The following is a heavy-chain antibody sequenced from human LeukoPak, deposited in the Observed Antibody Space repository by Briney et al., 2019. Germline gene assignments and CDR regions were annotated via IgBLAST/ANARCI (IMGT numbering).Heavy chain of an antibody. CDR1: GFMFRTHA. V-gene: IGHV3-30-3*01. CDR2: ISYDGSNK. CDR3: AKDPNGDYIGTFDI. Sequence: GGSLRLSCTASGFMFRTHAMHWVRQAPGKGLEWLAVISYDGSNKYYADSMKGRFTISRDNSENTLYLQMNSLRPEDTAVYYCAKDPNGDYIGTFDIWGQGTMVTVSS. D-gene: IGHD4-17*01. J-gene: IGHJ3*02.